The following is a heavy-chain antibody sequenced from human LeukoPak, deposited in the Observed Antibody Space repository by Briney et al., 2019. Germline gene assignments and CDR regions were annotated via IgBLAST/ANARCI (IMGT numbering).Heavy chain of an antibody. V-gene: IGHV1-2*02. CDR1: GYTFTSYY. D-gene: IGHD3-3*01. Sequence: ASVKVSCKASGYTFTSYYMHWVRQAPGQGLEWMGWINPNSGGTNYAQKFQGRVTMTRDTSISTAYMELSRLRSDDTAVYYCARAGDFWSGYPFDYWGQGTLVTVSS. CDR2: INPNSGGT. CDR3: ARAGDFWSGYPFDY. J-gene: IGHJ4*02.